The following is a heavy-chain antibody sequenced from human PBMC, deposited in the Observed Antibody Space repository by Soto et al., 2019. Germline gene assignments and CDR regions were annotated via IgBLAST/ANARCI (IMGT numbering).Heavy chain of an antibody. J-gene: IGHJ4*02. CDR2: YSGTT. CDR3: ARREIQGPIDY. Sequence: QVQLQESGPGLVKPSDTLSLTCAVSGYSISSSNWWGWIRQPPGKGLEWIGYSGTTYYNPSLKSRATLSXXTSKNQFSLKLTSVTAVDTAVYYCARREIQGPIDYWGQGTLVTVSS. D-gene: IGHD1-26*01. V-gene: IGHV4-28*01. CDR1: GYSISSSNW.